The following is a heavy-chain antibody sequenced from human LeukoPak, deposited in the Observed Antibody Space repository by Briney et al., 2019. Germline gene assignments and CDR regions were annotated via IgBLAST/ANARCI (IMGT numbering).Heavy chain of an antibody. CDR3: ARDPCSGGRCYSLTLDY. CDR1: GYTFTGYY. Sequence: GASVKVSFKASGYTFTGYYMHWVRQAPGQGLEWIGWINPNSGGTNYAQKFQGRVTMTRDTSFSSAYMELSRLRSDDTAVYYCARDPCSGGRCYSLTLDYWGQGTLVTVSS. J-gene: IGHJ4*02. D-gene: IGHD2-15*01. CDR2: INPNSGGT. V-gene: IGHV1-2*02.